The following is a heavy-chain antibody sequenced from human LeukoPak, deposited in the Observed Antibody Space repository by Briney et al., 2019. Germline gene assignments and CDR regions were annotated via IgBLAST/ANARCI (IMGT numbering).Heavy chain of an antibody. D-gene: IGHD3-16*01. Sequence: NPSETLSLTCAVYGGSFSGYYWSWIRQPPGKGLEWIGEINHSGSTNYNPSLKSRVTISVDTSKNQFSLKLSSVTAADTAVYYCARGPRGDYFDYWGQGTLVTVSS. CDR2: INHSGST. V-gene: IGHV4-34*01. CDR1: GGSFSGYY. CDR3: ARGPRGDYFDY. J-gene: IGHJ4*02.